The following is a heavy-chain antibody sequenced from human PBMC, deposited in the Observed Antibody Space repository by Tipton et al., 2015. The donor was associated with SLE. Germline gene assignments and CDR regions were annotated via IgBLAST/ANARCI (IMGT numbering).Heavy chain of an antibody. CDR1: GFTFSNYW. V-gene: IGHV3-74*03. J-gene: IGHJ5*02. D-gene: IGHD6-13*01. CDR3: ARDDEVHSSWYNWFDP. Sequence: GSLRLSCAASGFTFSNYWMHWVRQASGKGLEWVARIDSDGSNTMYADSVKGRFTISRDNAKNTMDLQMNTLRADDTAVYYCARDDEVHSSWYNWFDPWGQGTLVTVSP. CDR2: IDSDGSNT.